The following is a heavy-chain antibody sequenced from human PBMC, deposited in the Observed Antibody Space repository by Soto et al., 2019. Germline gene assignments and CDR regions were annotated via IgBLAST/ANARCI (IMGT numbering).Heavy chain of an antibody. CDR2: IWHDGSNE. CDR3: AGINYDIFTGYFSDY. Sequence: QVQLVESGGGVVQPGRSLRLSCAASGFTFSDYGMHWVRQAPGKGLEWVALIWHDGSNEYYADSVKGRFTISRDNFKKTLYLQMNSLRAEDTAVYYCAGINYDIFTGYFSDYWGQGSLVTVSS. J-gene: IGHJ4*02. CDR1: GFTFSDYG. V-gene: IGHV3-33*01. D-gene: IGHD3-9*01.